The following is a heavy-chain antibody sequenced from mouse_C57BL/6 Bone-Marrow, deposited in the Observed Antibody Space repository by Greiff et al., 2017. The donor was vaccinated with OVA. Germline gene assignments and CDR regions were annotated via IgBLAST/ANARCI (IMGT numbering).Heavy chain of an antibody. Sequence: VQLKQSGPVLVKPGASVKMSCKASGYTFTDYYMNWVKQSHGKSLEWIGVINPYNGGTSYNQKFKGKATLTVDKSSSTAYMEHNSLTSEDSAVYDCARPYGSSFYYYAMDYWGQGTSVTVSS. CDR2: INPYNGGT. D-gene: IGHD1-1*01. CDR3: ARPYGSSFYYYAMDY. CDR1: GYTFTDYY. V-gene: IGHV1-19*01. J-gene: IGHJ4*01.